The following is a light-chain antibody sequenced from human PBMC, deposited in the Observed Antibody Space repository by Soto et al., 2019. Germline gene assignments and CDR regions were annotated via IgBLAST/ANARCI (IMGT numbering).Light chain of an antibody. CDR1: SSDVGGYNY. V-gene: IGLV2-14*01. Sequence: QSALTQPASVSGSPGQSITITCTRTSSDVGGYNYVSWYQQHPGKAPELMIYDVSNRPSGVSNRFSGSKSGNTASLTISGLQAEDEADYYCSSYTSSSTLEVFGTGTKVTVL. CDR2: DVS. CDR3: SSYTSSSTLEV. J-gene: IGLJ1*01.